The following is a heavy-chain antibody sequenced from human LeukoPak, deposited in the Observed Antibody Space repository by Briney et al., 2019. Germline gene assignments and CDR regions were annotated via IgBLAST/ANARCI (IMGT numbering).Heavy chain of an antibody. V-gene: IGHV1-8*01. D-gene: IGHD5-24*01. CDR3: ARAGLLQNPPVYYYYYGMDV. CDR1: GYTFTSYD. CDR2: MNPNSGNT. J-gene: IGHJ6*02. Sequence: ASVKVSCKASGYTFTSYDINWVRQATGQGLGWMGWMNPNSGNTGYAQKFQGRVTMTRNNSISTAYMELSSLRSDDTAVYYCARAGLLQNPPVYYYYYGMDVWGQGTKVTVSS.